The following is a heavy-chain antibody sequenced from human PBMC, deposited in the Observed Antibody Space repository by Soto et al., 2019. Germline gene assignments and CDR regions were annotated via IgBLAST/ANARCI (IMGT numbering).Heavy chain of an antibody. CDR1: GFSLTTRGVG. D-gene: IGHD3-16*01. J-gene: IGHJ5*02. V-gene: IGHV2-5*02. Sequence: QITLKESGPTLVKPTQTLTLTCTFSGFSLTTRGVGVGWIRQPPGKALECLALIYWDDDKRYSPSLQSRLAITKDTSKRQVVITMTNVDPVDTATYYCAHIPNYYQYAWFDPWGQGTLVSVSS. CDR3: AHIPNYYQYAWFDP. CDR2: IYWDDDK.